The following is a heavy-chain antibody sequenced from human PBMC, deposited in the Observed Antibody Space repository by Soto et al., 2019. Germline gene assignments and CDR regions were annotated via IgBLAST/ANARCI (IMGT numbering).Heavy chain of an antibody. CDR1: GFTFSSYS. J-gene: IGHJ3*02. CDR3: AREMHDYGDGRDAFDI. D-gene: IGHD4-17*01. CDR2: ISSSSSYI. Sequence: KSGGSLRLSCAASGFTFSSYSMNWVHQAPGKGLEWVSSISSSSSYIYYADSVKGRFTISRDNAKNSLYLQMNSVRAEDTAVYYCAREMHDYGDGRDAFDIWGQGTMVTVSS. V-gene: IGHV3-21*01.